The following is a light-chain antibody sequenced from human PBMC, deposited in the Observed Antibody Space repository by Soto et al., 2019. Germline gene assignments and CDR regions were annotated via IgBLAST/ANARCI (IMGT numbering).Light chain of an antibody. CDR3: LQCGASWT. CDR2: GAS. Sequence: EIVLTQSPATLSLSLGERATLSCRASQSVSSSYLAWYQQKPGQAPRLLIYGASSRATGIPDRFSGSGSGTDFTLTVSRLEPEDFAVYYCLQCGASWTFGQGTKVDIK. J-gene: IGKJ1*01. V-gene: IGKV3-20*01. CDR1: QSVSSSY.